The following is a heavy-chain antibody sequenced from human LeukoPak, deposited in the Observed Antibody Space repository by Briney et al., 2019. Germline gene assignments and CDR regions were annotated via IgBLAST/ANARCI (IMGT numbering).Heavy chain of an antibody. CDR3: ARIYYFGDNNWRYFDN. CDR1: GFTFNSYW. D-gene: IGHD3-10*01. V-gene: IGHV3-7*01. CDR2: IDPDGSEK. Sequence: GGSLRLSCAASGFTFNSYWMSWVRQAPGKGLEWVANIDPDGSEKQYGDSVKGRFTTSRDNAKNSLYLQMNSLRAEDTAIYYCARIYYFGDNNWRYFDNWGQGALVTVSS. J-gene: IGHJ4*02.